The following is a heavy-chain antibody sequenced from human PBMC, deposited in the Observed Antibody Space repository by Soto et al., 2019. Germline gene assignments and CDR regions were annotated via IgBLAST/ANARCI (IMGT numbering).Heavy chain of an antibody. Sequence: EVQLLESGGGLVQPGGSLRLSCAASGFTFSSYAMSWVRQAPGKGLEWVSAISGSGGSTYYADSVKGRFTISRDNSKNTLYLQMNSLRAEDTAVYYCAKVGGGSTYGDYWYFDLWGRGTLVTVSS. CDR1: GFTFSSYA. CDR3: AKVGGGSTYGDYWYFDL. J-gene: IGHJ2*01. D-gene: IGHD4-17*01. CDR2: ISGSGGST. V-gene: IGHV3-23*01.